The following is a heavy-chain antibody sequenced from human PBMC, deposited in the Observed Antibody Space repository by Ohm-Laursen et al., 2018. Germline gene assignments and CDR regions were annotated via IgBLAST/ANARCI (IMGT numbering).Heavy chain of an antibody. CDR2: IYHSGTT. Sequence: GTLSLTCAVSGYSISSGFYWGWIRQSPGKGLEWIASIYHSGTTYYNPSLKSRVTISVATSKNQFSLKLSSVTAADTAVYYCARDLQVPMSWGQGTLVTVSS. CDR3: ARDLQVPMS. CDR1: GYSISSGFY. J-gene: IGHJ4*02. V-gene: IGHV4-38-2*02. D-gene: IGHD5/OR15-5a*01.